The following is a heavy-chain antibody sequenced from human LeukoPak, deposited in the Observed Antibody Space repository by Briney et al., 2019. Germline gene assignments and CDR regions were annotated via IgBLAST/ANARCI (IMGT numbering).Heavy chain of an antibody. V-gene: IGHV4-59*08. D-gene: IGHD3-10*01. CDR2: IYYSGST. CDR3: ATTRREDGSGSFDY. CDR1: GGSSSSYY. Sequence: SETLSLTCTVSGGSSSSYYCSWIRQPPGKGLERIAYIYYSGSTNYNPSLKSRVTISVDTSKNQFSLKLSSVTAADTAVYYCATTRREDGSGSFDYWGQGTLVTVSS. J-gene: IGHJ4*02.